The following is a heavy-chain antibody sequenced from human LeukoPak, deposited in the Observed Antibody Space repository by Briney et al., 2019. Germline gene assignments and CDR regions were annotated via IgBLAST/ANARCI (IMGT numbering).Heavy chain of an antibody. Sequence: GGSLRLSCAASGFTFSSYSMNWVRQAPGKGLEWVSSISSSSSYIYYADSVKGRFTISRDNSKNTLYLQMNSLRAEDTAVYYCAKGPYYDILTGYYNPHFDYWGQGTLVTVSS. CDR1: GFTFSSYS. CDR2: ISSSSSYI. V-gene: IGHV3-21*04. J-gene: IGHJ4*02. CDR3: AKGPYYDILTGYYNPHFDY. D-gene: IGHD3-9*01.